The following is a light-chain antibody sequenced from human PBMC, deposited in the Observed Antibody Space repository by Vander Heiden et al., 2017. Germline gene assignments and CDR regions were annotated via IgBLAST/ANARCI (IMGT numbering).Light chain of an antibody. CDR2: DAS. CDR1: QSVSSY. J-gene: IGKJ2*01. Sequence: EIVLTPSPATLSLSPGERATLSCRASQSVSSYLAWYQLKPGQAPRLLIYDASNRATGIPARFSGSGSGTDFTLTISSLEPEDFAVYYCQQRSNWPLYTFGQGTKLEIK. CDR3: QQRSNWPLYT. V-gene: IGKV3-11*01.